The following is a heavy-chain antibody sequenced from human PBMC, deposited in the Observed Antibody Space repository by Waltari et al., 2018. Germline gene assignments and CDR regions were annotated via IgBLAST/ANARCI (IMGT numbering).Heavy chain of an antibody. CDR2: IKSRVDEATT. D-gene: IGHD2-2*01. J-gene: IGHJ3*01. CDR1: GCTFIYAG. CDR3: TTDCTSSSCYGDGAFDV. Sequence: EVQLVESGGDFVKPGESLRLSCAASGCTFIYAGVAWVRQATGKGLEWVGRIKSRVDEATTDYAENVKGRFTISRDDSRNTLYLQMNSLKTDDTALYYCTTDCTSSSCYGDGAFDVWGQGTMVTVSS. V-gene: IGHV3-15*01.